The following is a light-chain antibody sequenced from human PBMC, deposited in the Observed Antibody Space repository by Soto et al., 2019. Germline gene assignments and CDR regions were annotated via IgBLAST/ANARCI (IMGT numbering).Light chain of an antibody. CDR2: GNS. CDR1: SCNIGAAYD. V-gene: IGLV1-40*01. J-gene: IGLJ2*01. Sequence: QSVLTQPPSVSGAPGQRVTISCTGSSCNIGAAYDVHWYQQPPGTAPKLLIYGNSNRPSGVPDRFSGSKSGTSASLAITGRQPDEEAAYYCQSYDISLSGVVFGGGTKLTVL. CDR3: QSYDISLSGVV.